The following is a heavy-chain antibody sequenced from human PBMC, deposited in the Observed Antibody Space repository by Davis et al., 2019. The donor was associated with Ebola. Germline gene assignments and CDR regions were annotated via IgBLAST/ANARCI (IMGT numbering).Heavy chain of an antibody. CDR1: GFTFSSYE. V-gene: IGHV3-48*02. CDR2: ISSSSSTI. Sequence: GESLKISCAASGFTFSSYEMNWVRQAPGKGLEWVSYISSSSSTIYYADSVKGRFIISRDNAKNSLYLQMNSLRDEDTAVYYCARRHDYGDYLGFDPWGQGTLVTVSS. D-gene: IGHD4-17*01. CDR3: ARRHDYGDYLGFDP. J-gene: IGHJ5*02.